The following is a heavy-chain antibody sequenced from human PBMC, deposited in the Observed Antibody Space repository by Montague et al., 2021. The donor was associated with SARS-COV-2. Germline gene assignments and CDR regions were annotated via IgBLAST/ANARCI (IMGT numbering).Heavy chain of an antibody. V-gene: IGHV4-39*01. Sequence: SETLSLTCTVSGGSISSSSYYWGWIRQPPGKGLEWIGSIYYSGNTYYNPSLKSRVTISVDTSKNQFSLKLSSVTAADTAVYYCARFPTSYYYDSKAAPATPDAFDIWGRGTMITVSS. CDR2: IYYSGNT. D-gene: IGHD3-22*01. CDR3: ARFPTSYYYDSKAAPATPDAFDI. J-gene: IGHJ3*02. CDR1: GGSISSSSYY.